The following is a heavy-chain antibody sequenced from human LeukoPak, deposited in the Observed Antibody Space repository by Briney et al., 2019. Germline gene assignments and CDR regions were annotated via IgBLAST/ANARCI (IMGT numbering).Heavy chain of an antibody. CDR2: IYTSGST. CDR1: GGSISSYY. V-gene: IGHV4-4*07. CDR3: ARITFVVEGYGMDV. Sequence: PSETLSLTCTVSGGSISSYYWSWIRQPAGKGLEWIGRIYTSGSTNYNPSLKSRVTISVDTSKNQFSLSPSSVTAADTAVYYCARITFVVEGYGMDVWGQGTTVTVSS. D-gene: IGHD2-21*01. J-gene: IGHJ6*02.